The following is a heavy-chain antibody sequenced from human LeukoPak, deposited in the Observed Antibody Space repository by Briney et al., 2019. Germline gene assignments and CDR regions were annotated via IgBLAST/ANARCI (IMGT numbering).Heavy chain of an antibody. Sequence: PGRSLRLSCAASGFTFSSYWMHWVREAPGKGLGWVSRINSDGSSTHYEDSVKGKFTISRDNAKNTLFLQMNSLRAEDTAVYYCARDYSRYYFDYWGQGTLVTVSS. D-gene: IGHD3-16*02. J-gene: IGHJ4*02. CDR1: GFTFSSYW. V-gene: IGHV3-74*01. CDR2: INSDGSST. CDR3: ARDYSRYYFDY.